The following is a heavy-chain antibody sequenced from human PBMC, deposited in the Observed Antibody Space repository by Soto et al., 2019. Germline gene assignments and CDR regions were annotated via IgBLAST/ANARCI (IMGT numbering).Heavy chain of an antibody. V-gene: IGHV3-30*18. J-gene: IGHJ3*02. Sequence: QVQLVESGGGVVQPGRSLRLSCAASGFTFSTYGMHWVRQAPGKGLEWVAVMGNDGITTFYADSVKGRFTICRDNSKNTLFLQMNSLRADDTAVYYCAKEFQWELHAFDIWGQGTMVTVSS. D-gene: IGHD1-26*01. CDR3: AKEFQWELHAFDI. CDR1: GFTFSTYG. CDR2: MGNDGITT.